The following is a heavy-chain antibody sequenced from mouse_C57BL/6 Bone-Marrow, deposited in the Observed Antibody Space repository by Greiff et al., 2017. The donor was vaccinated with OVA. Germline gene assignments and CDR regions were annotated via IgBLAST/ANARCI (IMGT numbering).Heavy chain of an antibody. V-gene: IGHV5-4*03. CDR1: GFTFSSYA. CDR3: ARGDYGSSFWFAY. D-gene: IGHD1-1*01. J-gene: IGHJ3*01. Sequence: DVMLVESGGGLVKPGGSLKLSCAASGFTFSSYAMSWVRQTPEKRLEWVATISDGGSYTYYPGNVKGRFTISRDNAKNNLYLQMSHLKSEDTAMYYCARGDYGSSFWFAYWGQGTLVTVSA. CDR2: ISDGGSYT.